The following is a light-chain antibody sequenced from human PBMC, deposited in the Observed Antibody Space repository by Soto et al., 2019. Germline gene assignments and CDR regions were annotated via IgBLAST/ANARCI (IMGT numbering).Light chain of an antibody. CDR1: SSDVGGYNY. V-gene: IGLV2-14*01. J-gene: IGLJ1*01. CDR3: SSYTSSSTLYV. CDR2: EVS. Sequence: QSALPQPASVSGSPGQSITISCTGNSSDVGGYNYVSWYQQHPGKAPKLMIYEVSNRPSGVSNRFSGSKSGITASLTISGLQVEDEAEYYGSSYTSSSTLYVFGTGTKITVL.